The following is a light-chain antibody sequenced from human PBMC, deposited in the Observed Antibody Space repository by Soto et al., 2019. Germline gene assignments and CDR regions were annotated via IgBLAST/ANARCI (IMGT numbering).Light chain of an antibody. CDR2: RDN. CDR3: ATWDDSLGGPV. Sequence: QSVLTQTPSVSGTPGQRVNISCSGSSSNIGRNYVYWYHQFPGMAPQLLIYRDNEQPSGVSDRFSGSKSGTSASLAISGLRSGDEAAYHCATWDDSLGGPVFGGGTRLTVL. J-gene: IGLJ2*01. V-gene: IGLV1-47*01. CDR1: SSNIGRNY.